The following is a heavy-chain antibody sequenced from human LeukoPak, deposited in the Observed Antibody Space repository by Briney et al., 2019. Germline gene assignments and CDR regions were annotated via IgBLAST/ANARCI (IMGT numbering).Heavy chain of an antibody. CDR3: ARSVGYSSSFFYYYYYYMDV. CDR2: TYYRSKWYN. J-gene: IGHJ6*03. CDR1: GDSVSSNSAA. D-gene: IGHD6-6*01. Sequence: SQTLSLTCAISGDSVSSNSAAWNWIRQSPSRGLEWLGRTYYRSKWYNDCAVSVKSRITINPDTSKNQFSLQLNSVTPEDTAVYYCARSVGYSSSFFYYYYYYMDVWGKGTTVTVSS. V-gene: IGHV6-1*01.